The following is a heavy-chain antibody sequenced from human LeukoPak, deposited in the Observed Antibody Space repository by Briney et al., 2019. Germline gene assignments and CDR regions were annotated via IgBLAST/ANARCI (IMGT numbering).Heavy chain of an antibody. J-gene: IGHJ4*02. CDR3: ARGWGYFDS. D-gene: IGHD7-27*01. V-gene: IGHV4-59*01. CDR1: GGSITSYY. Sequence: PSETLSLTCTVSGGSITSYYWSWIRQPPGKGLEWIGDIYYSGSTNYNPSLKRRVTISVDTSKTQFSLKLSSVTAADAAVYSCARGWGYFDSWGQGTLVTVSS. CDR2: IYYSGST.